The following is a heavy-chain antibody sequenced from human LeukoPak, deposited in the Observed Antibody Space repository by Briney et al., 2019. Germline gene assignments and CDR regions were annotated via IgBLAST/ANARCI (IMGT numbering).Heavy chain of an antibody. CDR2: ISSSSSTI. J-gene: IGHJ3*02. D-gene: IGHD3-22*01. Sequence: GGSLRLSCAASGFTFSSYSMNWVRQAPGKGLEWVSYISSSSSTIYYADSVKGRFTISRDNAKNSLYLQMNSLRAEDTAVYYCARENSGYYYADAFDIWGQGTMVTVSS. CDR3: ARENSGYYYADAFDI. CDR1: GFTFSSYS. V-gene: IGHV3-48*01.